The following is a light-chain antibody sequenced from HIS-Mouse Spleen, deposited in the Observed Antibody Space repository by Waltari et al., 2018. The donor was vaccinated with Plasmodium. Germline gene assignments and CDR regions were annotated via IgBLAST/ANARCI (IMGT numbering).Light chain of an antibody. CDR1: QSISSY. J-gene: IGKJ1*01. Sequence: DIQMSQSPSSLSASVGDRVTITCRASQSISSYLTWYQQKPGKAPNLLIYAASSLQSGVPSRFSGSGSGTDFTLTISSLQPEDFATYYCQQSYSTWTFGKGTKVEIK. CDR2: AAS. CDR3: QQSYSTWT. V-gene: IGKV1-39*01.